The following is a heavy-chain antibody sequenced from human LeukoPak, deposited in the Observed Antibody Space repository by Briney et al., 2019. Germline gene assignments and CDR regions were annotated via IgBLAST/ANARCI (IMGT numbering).Heavy chain of an antibody. CDR3: ARVLTDSGIRGGSAFDI. V-gene: IGHV1-18*01. D-gene: IGHD1-26*01. Sequence: ASVKVSCKASGYTFTSYGISWVRQAPGQGLEWMGLISAYNGNTNYAQKLQGRVTMTTDASTSTAYMELRSLRSDDTAVYYCARVLTDSGIRGGSAFDIWGQGKMVTVS. CDR2: ISAYNGNT. CDR1: GYTFTSYG. J-gene: IGHJ3*02.